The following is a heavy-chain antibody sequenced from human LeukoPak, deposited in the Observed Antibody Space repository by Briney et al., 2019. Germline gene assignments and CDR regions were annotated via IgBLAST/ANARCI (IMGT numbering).Heavy chain of an antibody. Sequence: KPSETLSLTCTVSGGSISSYYWSWIRQPPGKGLEWIGYIYYSGSTNYNPSLKSRVTISVDTSKNQLSLKLSSVTAADTAVYYCARRVSAFFYGMDXXXQGTTVTVSS. D-gene: IGHD2-21*01. CDR3: ARRVSAFFYGMDX. J-gene: IGHJ6*01. V-gene: IGHV4-59*01. CDR2: IYYSGST. CDR1: GGSISSYY.